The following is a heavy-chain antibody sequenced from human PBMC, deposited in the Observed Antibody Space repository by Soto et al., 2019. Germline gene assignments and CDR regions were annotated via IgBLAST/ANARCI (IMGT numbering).Heavy chain of an antibody. V-gene: IGHV4-31*03. CDR1: GGSISSGGYY. CDR2: IYYGGST. Sequence: SETLSLTCTVSGGSISSGGYYWSWIRQHPGKGLEWIGYIYYGGSTYYNPSLKSRVTISVDTSKNQFSLKLSSVTAADTAVYYCATTTLPDGDPSFDYWGQGTLVTVSS. CDR3: ATTTLPDGDPSFDY. J-gene: IGHJ4*02.